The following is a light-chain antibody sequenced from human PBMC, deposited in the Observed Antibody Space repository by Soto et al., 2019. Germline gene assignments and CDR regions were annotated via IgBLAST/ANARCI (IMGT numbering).Light chain of an antibody. CDR3: SSYRGSNNFV. Sequence: QSALAQPASVSGSPGQSITISCTGTSSDVGAYDAVSWYQQHPGKAPKNIIYEVSRRPSGVPERFSGSKSGNTASLTVSGLQAEDEAHYYCSSYRGSNNFVFGSGTKVTVL. CDR2: EVS. V-gene: IGLV2-8*01. CDR1: SSDVGAYDA. J-gene: IGLJ1*01.